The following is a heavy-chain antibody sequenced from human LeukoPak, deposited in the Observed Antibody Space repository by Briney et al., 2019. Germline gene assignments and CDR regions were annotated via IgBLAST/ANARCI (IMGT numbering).Heavy chain of an antibody. D-gene: IGHD3-22*01. CDR2: IYYSGST. CDR1: GGSISSYY. V-gene: IGHV4-59*01. CDR3: ARGIDSSGYYFFDY. Sequence: PSETLSLTCTVSGGSISSYYWSWIRQPPGKGLEWIGYIYYSGSTNYNPSLKSRVTISVDTSKNQFSLKLGSVTAADTAAYYCARGIDSSGYYFFDYWGQGTLVTVSS. J-gene: IGHJ4*02.